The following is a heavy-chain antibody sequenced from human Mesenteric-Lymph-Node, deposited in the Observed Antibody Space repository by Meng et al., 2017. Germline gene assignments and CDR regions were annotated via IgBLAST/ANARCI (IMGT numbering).Heavy chain of an antibody. CDR2: IFSNDEK. Sequence: SGPTLVKPTETLTLTCTVSGFSLSNARMGVSWIRQPPGKALEWLAHIFSNDEKSYSTSLKSRLTISKDTSKSQVVLTMTNMDPVDTATYYCARIRGCSGGSCYGNYYYYGMDVWGQGTTVTVSS. CDR1: GFSLSNARMG. D-gene: IGHD2-15*01. CDR3: ARIRGCSGGSCYGNYYYYGMDV. V-gene: IGHV2-26*01. J-gene: IGHJ6*02.